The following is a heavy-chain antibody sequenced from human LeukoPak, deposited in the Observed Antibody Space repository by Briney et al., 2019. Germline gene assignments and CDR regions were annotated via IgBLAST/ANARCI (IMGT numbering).Heavy chain of an antibody. Sequence: GASVKVSCKASRYTFSNYDINLVRLAPAQGLEWMGLMSPNSGNTGYAQKFQGRVTMTRNTSISTDYLELTILSFEDTAAYYCVGGAPNWGFDYWGQGSLVTVS. CDR2: MSPNSGNT. J-gene: IGHJ4*02. D-gene: IGHD7-27*01. V-gene: IGHV1-8*01. CDR1: RYTFSNYD. CDR3: VGGAPNWGFDY.